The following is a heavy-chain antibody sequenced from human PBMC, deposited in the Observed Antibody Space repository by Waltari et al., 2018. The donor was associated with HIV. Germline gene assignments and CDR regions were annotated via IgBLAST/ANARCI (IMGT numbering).Heavy chain of an antibody. J-gene: IGHJ2*01. D-gene: IGHD1-26*01. CDR3: ARHALGVGAAYWNFDL. Sequence: QPQLQASGPGLGKPSETLSLTCPVPGGPVRTRSSFGRWIRHPPGKGLEWIGRIYYTGRAYYNPSLKSRVTISVDTSKNQCSLKVTSVTAADTAVYYCARHALGVGAAYWNFDLWGRGTLVTVSS. CDR1: GGPVRTRSSF. V-gene: IGHV4-39*01. CDR2: IYYTGRA.